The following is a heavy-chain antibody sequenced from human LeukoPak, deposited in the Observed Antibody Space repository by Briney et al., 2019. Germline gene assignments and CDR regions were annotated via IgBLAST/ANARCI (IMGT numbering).Heavy chain of an antibody. CDR3: ASPAAGSSGYSYGFSH. CDR2: ISSSGSTI. Sequence: GGSLGLSCAASGFTFSDYYVSWIRQAPGKGLEWVSYISSSGSTIYYADSVKGRFTISRDNAKNSLYLQMNSLGAEDTAVYYCASPAAGSSGYSYGFSHWGQGTLVTVSS. D-gene: IGHD5-18*01. J-gene: IGHJ4*02. CDR1: GFTFSDYY. V-gene: IGHV3-11*04.